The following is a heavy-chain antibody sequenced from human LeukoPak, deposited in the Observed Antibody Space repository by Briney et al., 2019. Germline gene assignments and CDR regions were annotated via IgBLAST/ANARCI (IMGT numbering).Heavy chain of an antibody. V-gene: IGHV1-69*04. Sequence: SVKVSCKASGGTFSSYAISWVRQAPGQGLEWMGRIIPIFGIANYAQKFQGRVAITADKSTSTAYMELSSLRSEDTAVYYCASRHYYDSSGYYARRNDAFDIWGQGTMVTVSS. CDR2: IIPIFGIA. CDR3: ASRHYYDSSGYYARRNDAFDI. D-gene: IGHD3-22*01. CDR1: GGTFSSYA. J-gene: IGHJ3*02.